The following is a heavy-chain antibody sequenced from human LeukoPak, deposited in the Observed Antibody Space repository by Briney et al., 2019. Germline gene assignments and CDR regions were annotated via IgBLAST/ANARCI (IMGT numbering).Heavy chain of an antibody. V-gene: IGHV3-9*01. Sequence: GRSLRLSCAASGFTFDDYAMHWVRQAPGKGLEWVSGISWNSGSIGYADSVKGRFTISRDNAKNSLYLQMNSLRAEDTALYYCAKGSGSGYYYGPDSDYWGQGTLVTVSS. CDR3: AKGSGSGYYYGPDSDY. D-gene: IGHD3-22*01. J-gene: IGHJ4*02. CDR2: ISWNSGSI. CDR1: GFTFDDYA.